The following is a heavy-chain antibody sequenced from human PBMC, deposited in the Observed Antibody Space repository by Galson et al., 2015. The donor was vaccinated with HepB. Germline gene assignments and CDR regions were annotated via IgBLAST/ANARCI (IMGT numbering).Heavy chain of an antibody. D-gene: IGHD2-2*01. Sequence: SLRLSCAASGFTFSSFAFHWVRQAPGKGLEWVAVISYNGGKKYYADSVKGQFTISRDNSENTLYLQMNGLRPEDTAVYYCARAAHCSSTSCYNYYSYYGMDVWGQGTTVTVSS. CDR1: GFTFSSFA. J-gene: IGHJ6*02. CDR2: ISYNGGKK. CDR3: ARAAHCSSTSCYNYYSYYGMDV. V-gene: IGHV3-30*04.